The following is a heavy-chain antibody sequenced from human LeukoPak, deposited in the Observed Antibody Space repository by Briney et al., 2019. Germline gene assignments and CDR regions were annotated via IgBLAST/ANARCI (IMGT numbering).Heavy chain of an antibody. CDR2: IYYSGST. J-gene: IGHJ4*02. CDR1: GASISRSDYF. D-gene: IGHD1-14*01. CDR3: ARKARRVKFDY. Sequence: SETLSLTCTVSGASISRSDYFWGWIRQPPGKGLEWIGSIYYSGSTNYNPSLKSRVTISVDTSKNQFSLKLSSVTAADTAVYYCARKARRVKFDYWGQGTLVTVSS. V-gene: IGHV4-39*07.